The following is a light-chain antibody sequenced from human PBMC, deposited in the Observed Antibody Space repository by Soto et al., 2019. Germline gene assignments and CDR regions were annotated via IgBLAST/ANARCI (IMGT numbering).Light chain of an antibody. CDR2: DVS. V-gene: IGLV2-14*01. J-gene: IGLJ1*01. CDR3: SSYTTGGSYV. CDR1: SSDVGGYNS. Sequence: QSALTQPASVSGSHGLSIAISCTGTSSDVGGYNSVSWYQQHPGKAPKLMIYDVSNRPSGVSNRFSGSKSGNTASLTISGLQAEDEGDYYCSSYTTGGSYVFGTGTQLTVL.